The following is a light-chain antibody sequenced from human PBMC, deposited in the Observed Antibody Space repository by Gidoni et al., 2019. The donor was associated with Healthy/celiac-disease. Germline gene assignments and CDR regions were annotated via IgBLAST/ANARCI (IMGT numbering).Light chain of an antibody. V-gene: IGLV3-1*01. CDR1: KSGDQY. CDR2: QDS. J-gene: IGLJ2*01. CDR3: QAWDSSTVV. Sequence: SYELTQPPSVSVSPGQTASITCSGDKSGDQYACWYQQKPGQSLVLVIYQDSKRPSGFPERFSGSNSGNTATLTISGTQAMDEADYYCQAWDSSTVVFGGGTKLTVL.